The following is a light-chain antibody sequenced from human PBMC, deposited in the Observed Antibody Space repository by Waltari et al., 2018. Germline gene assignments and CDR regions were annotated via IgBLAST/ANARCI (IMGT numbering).Light chain of an antibody. CDR3: SSYAGSSIPVV. Sequence: QSALLQPASVSGSPGQSITITSTVTSSDVGRYNFFSWYQHHPGRSPNLMIYDVNKRPSGVSHRFSGSKSGDTASLTISGLLTEDEADYYCSSYAGSSIPVVFGGGTKLTVL. CDR1: SSDVGRYNF. J-gene: IGLJ2*01. CDR2: DVN. V-gene: IGLV2-23*02.